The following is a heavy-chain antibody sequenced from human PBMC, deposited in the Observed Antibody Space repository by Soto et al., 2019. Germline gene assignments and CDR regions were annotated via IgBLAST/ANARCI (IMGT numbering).Heavy chain of an antibody. V-gene: IGHV1-18*01. CDR1: GYTFSSYG. J-gene: IGHJ6*02. Sequence: GASVKVSCKASGYTFSSYGINWVRQAPGQGLEWLGWISPYDGNTKCAQILQGRVSMTTDTSTKTAYMEVRSLRSDDTAVYYCARGGYYDSSGSRNYHYYGMNVWGQGTTVT. CDR3: ARGGYYDSSGSRNYHYYGMNV. CDR2: ISPYDGNT. D-gene: IGHD3-22*01.